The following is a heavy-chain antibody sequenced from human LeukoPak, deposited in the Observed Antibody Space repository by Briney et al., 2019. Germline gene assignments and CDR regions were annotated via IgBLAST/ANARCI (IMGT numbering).Heavy chain of an antibody. J-gene: IGHJ3*02. CDR1: GFTFSSYA. CDR2: ISYDGSNK. D-gene: IGHD3-9*01. Sequence: PGGSLRLSCAASGFTFSSYAMPWVRQAPGKGLEWVAVISYDGSNKYYADSVRGRFTISRDNSKNTLYLQMISLRAEDTAVYYCARAQLRYFDWLSDVDAFDIWGQGTMVTVSS. CDR3: ARAQLRYFDWLSDVDAFDI. V-gene: IGHV3-30-3*01.